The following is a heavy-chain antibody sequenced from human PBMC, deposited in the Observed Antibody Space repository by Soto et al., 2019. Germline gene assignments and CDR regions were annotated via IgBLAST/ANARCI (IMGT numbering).Heavy chain of an antibody. CDR3: TTEMTGFDY. Sequence: WIRQPPGKGLEWVGRIKSKTDGGTTDYAAPVKGRFTISRDDSKNTLYLQMNSLKTEDTAVYYCTTEMTGFDYWGQGTLVTIS. CDR2: IKSKTDGGTT. V-gene: IGHV3-15*01. J-gene: IGHJ4*02.